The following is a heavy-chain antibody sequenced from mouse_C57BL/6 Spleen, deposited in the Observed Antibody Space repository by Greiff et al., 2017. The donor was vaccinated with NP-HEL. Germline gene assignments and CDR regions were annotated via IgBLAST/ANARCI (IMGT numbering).Heavy chain of an antibody. Sequence: EVQLQQSGAELVRPGASVKLSCTASGFNIKDDYMHWVKQRPEQGLEWIGWIDPENGDTEYASKFQGKATITADTSSNTAYLQLSSLTSEDTAVYYCTTNQRGYYAMDYWGQGTSVTVSS. CDR2: IDPENGDT. CDR1: GFNIKDDY. CDR3: TTNQRGYYAMDY. J-gene: IGHJ4*01. V-gene: IGHV14-4*01.